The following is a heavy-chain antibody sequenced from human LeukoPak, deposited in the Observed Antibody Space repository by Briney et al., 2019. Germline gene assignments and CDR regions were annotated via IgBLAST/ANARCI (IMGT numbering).Heavy chain of an antibody. CDR2: ISGSGGST. V-gene: IGHV3-23*01. D-gene: IGHD3-3*01. CDR1: GFTFSSYA. J-gene: IGHJ6*02. CDR3: AKDQLQIRFLECLPIAGDYYYGMDV. Sequence: GGSLRLSCAASGFTFSSYAMSWVRQAPGKGLEWVSAISGSGGSTYYADSVKGRFTISRDNSKNTLYLQMNSLRAEDTAVYYCAKDQLQIRFLECLPIAGDYYYGMDVWGQGTTVTVSS.